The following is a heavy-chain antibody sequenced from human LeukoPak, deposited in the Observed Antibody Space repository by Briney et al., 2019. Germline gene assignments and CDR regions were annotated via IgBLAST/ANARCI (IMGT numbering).Heavy chain of an antibody. D-gene: IGHD6-6*01. V-gene: IGHV3-11*04. CDR3: ARVIATRPHYHYYMDV. CDR2: ISNSGRTI. CDR1: AFTFSEHY. J-gene: IGHJ6*03. Sequence: PGGSLRLSCAAYAFTFSEHYMSWIRQAPGKGLEWVSYISNSGRTIYYADSVKGRFTISRGNAENSLYLQMNSLRAEDTAVYYCARVIATRPHYHYYMDVWGKGTTVTVSS.